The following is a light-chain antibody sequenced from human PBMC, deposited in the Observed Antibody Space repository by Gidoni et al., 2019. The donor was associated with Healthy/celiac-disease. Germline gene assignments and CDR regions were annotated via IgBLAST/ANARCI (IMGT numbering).Light chain of an antibody. V-gene: IGLV1-40*01. CDR2: DNI. Sequence: QSVLTQPPSVSGAPGQRVTISCTGSSSNIGAGYDVHWYQQLPGTAPKLLIYDNINRPSGVPDRFSGSKSGTSASLAITGLQAGDEADYYCQSYDSSLSGVVFGGGTNLTVL. CDR3: QSYDSSLSGVV. CDR1: SSNIGAGYD. J-gene: IGLJ2*01.